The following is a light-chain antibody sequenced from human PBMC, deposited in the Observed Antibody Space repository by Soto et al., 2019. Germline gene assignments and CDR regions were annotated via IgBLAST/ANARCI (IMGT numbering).Light chain of an antibody. CDR3: QQYYSYPHT. V-gene: IGKV1-8*01. Sequence: AIRMTQSPSSFSASTGDRVTITCRASQGISSYLAWYQQKPGKAPKLLIYAASTLQSGVPSRFSGSGSWTYFTLTISCLQSEDFATYYCQQYYSYPHTFGQGTKVEIK. CDR2: AAS. CDR1: QGISSY. J-gene: IGKJ1*01.